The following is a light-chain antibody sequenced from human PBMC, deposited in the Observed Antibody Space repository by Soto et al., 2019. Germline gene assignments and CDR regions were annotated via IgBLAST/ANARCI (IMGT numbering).Light chain of an antibody. J-gene: IGKJ2*01. CDR2: AAS. Sequence: IQLTQSPSSLSASVGDRVTITCRARQSISNYLNWYQHKPGKAPNLLIYAASSLLSGFPSRFSGSGSGTDFTLTCTSLQPEDFATYYCQKSYRTPYTFDQGTKLEIK. V-gene: IGKV1-39*01. CDR1: QSISNY. CDR3: QKSYRTPYT.